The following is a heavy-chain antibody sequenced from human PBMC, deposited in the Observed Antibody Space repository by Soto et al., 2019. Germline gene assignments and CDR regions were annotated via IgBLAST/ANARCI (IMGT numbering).Heavy chain of an antibody. CDR2: IIPILGIA. Sequence: QVQLVQSGAEVKKPGSSVKVSCKASGGTFSSYTIRWVRQAPGQGLEWMGRIIPILGIANYAQKFQGRVTITADKSTSTVYMELSSLRSEDTAVYYCARDQGVAGGLAYWGQGTLVTVSS. J-gene: IGHJ4*02. V-gene: IGHV1-69*08. D-gene: IGHD6-19*01. CDR3: ARDQGVAGGLAY. CDR1: GGTFSSYT.